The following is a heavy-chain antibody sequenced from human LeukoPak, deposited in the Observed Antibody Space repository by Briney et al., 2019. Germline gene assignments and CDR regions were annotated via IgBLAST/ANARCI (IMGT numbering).Heavy chain of an antibody. CDR2: ISGSGGST. CDR3: AKFPGDLLDYFDY. D-gene: IGHD3-10*01. V-gene: IGHV3-23*01. CDR1: GFTFGSYA. J-gene: IGHJ4*02. Sequence: PGGSLRLSCAASGFTFGSYAMSWVRQAPGKGLEWVSAISGSGGSTYYADSVKGRFTISRDNSKNTLYLQMNSLRAEDTAVYYCAKFPGDLLDYFDYWGQGTLVTVSS.